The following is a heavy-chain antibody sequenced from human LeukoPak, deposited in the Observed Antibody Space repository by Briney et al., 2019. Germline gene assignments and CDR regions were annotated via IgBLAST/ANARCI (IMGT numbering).Heavy chain of an antibody. Sequence: ASVKVSCKASGYTFTSFYLHWVRQAPGQGLEWMGIINPSGGSTSYAQKFQVRVTMTRDMSTSTLYMELSSLRSEDTAVYYCARGRLRSLFDYWGQGTLVTVSS. J-gene: IGHJ4*02. V-gene: IGHV1-46*01. D-gene: IGHD4-17*01. CDR3: ARGRLRSLFDY. CDR1: GYTFTSFY. CDR2: INPSGGST.